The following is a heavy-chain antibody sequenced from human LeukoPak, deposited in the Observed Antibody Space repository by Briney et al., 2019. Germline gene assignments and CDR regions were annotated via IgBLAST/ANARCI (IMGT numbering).Heavy chain of an antibody. V-gene: IGHV3-48*01. CDR1: GFTFSTHS. CDR3: ARAVGHGSGSPRMDV. D-gene: IGHD3-10*01. J-gene: IGHJ6*04. Sequence: GGSLRLSCAVSGFTFSTHSMNWVRQARGKGLEWVSYIISSSNTIYYADSVKGRFTISRDNAKNSLYLQMNSVRAEDTAVYYCARAVGHGSGSPRMDVWGKGTTVTVSS. CDR2: IISSSNTI.